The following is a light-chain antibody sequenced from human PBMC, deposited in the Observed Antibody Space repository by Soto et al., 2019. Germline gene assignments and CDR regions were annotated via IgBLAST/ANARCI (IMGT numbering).Light chain of an antibody. J-gene: IGKJ4*01. CDR3: QQADSFPLT. CDR1: QGVSSW. Sequence: IQLTQSPSSVSASVGDGVTITCRAGQGVSSWLAWYQQKPGRAPKLLIYGASTLQSGVPSRFSGSGSGTDFSLTITTLQPEDSATYYCQQADSFPLTFGGGTKVDI. V-gene: IGKV1-12*01. CDR2: GAS.